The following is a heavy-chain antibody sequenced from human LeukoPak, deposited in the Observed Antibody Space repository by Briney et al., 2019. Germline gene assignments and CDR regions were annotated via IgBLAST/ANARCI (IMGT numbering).Heavy chain of an antibody. J-gene: IGHJ5*02. D-gene: IGHD2-15*01. CDR2: IYYSGST. CDR3: ARLNCSGGSCYSVDH. V-gene: IGHV4-31*11. CDR1: GGSISSGAYY. Sequence: SETLSLTCAVSGGSISSGAYYWSWIRQHPGKGLEWIGYIYYSGSTYYNPSLKSRVTISVDTYKNQFSLKLSSVTAADTAVYYCARLNCSGGSCYSVDHWGQGTLVTVSS.